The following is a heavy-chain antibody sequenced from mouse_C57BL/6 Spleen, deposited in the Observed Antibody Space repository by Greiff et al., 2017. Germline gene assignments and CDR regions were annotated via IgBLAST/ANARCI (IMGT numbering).Heavy chain of an antibody. J-gene: IGHJ1*03. V-gene: IGHV1-85*01. Sequence: VQLQQSGPELVKPGASVKLSCKASGYTFTSYDINWVKQRPGQGLEWIGWIYPRDGSTKYNEKFKGKATLTVDTSSSTAYMELHSLTSEDSAVFFCARDSDDDNSDEWYFDVWGTGTTVTVSS. CDR3: ARDSDDDNSDEWYFDV. CDR1: GYTFTSYD. CDR2: IYPRDGST. D-gene: IGHD2-12*01.